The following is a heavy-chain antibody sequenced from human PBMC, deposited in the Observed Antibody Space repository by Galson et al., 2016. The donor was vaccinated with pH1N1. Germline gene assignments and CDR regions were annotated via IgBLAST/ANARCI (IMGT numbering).Heavy chain of an antibody. CDR1: GYIFTSQW. CDR3: ARQCDFGDYRVNAFDI. Sequence: QSGAEVKKPGESLKISCKASGYIFTSQWIAWVRQVPGKGLEWVGVVNPGGSTIRYSPSFQGQVTISSDKSISTAYLQWISLRASDAAMYYCARQCDFGDYRVNAFDIWGQGTVVIVSS. CDR2: VNPGGSTI. D-gene: IGHD4-17*01. J-gene: IGHJ3*02. V-gene: IGHV5-51*03.